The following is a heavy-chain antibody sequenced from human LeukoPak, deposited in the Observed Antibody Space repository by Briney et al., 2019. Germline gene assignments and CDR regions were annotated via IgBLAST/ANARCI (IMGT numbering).Heavy chain of an antibody. V-gene: IGHV7-4-1*02. CDR2: INTNTGNP. J-gene: IGHJ4*02. Sequence: ASVKVSCKASGYPFTSYAMNWVRQAPGQGLEWMGWINTNTGNPTYAQGFTGRFVFSLDTSFSTPYLQISSLKAEATAVYYCARDPSLLRPPGRQPLLSFDYWGQGTLVTVSS. CDR1: GYPFTSYA. D-gene: IGHD2/OR15-2a*01. CDR3: ARDPSLLRPPGRQPLLSFDY.